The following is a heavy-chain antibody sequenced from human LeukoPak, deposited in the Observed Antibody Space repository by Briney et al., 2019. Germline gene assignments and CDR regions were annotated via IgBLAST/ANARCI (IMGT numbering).Heavy chain of an antibody. CDR1: GYTFTGYY. CDR3: ATDPLYGDDVFDY. J-gene: IGHJ4*02. D-gene: IGHD4-17*01. CDR2: INPNSGGT. Sequence: VASVKVSCKASGYTFTGYYMHWVRQAPGQGLEWMGRINPNSGGTNYAQKFQGRVTMTEDTSTDTAYMELSSLRSEDTAVYYCATDPLYGDDVFDYWGQGTLVTVSS. V-gene: IGHV1-2*06.